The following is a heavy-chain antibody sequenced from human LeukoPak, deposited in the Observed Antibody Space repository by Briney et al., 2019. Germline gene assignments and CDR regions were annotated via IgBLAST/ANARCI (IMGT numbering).Heavy chain of an antibody. D-gene: IGHD6-19*01. CDR2: INAGNGNT. J-gene: IGHJ4*02. V-gene: IGHV1-3*01. CDR3: ASLGLVLDY. Sequence: ASVEVSCKASGYTFTSYTMHWVRQAPGQRLEWMGWINAGNGNTKYSQKFQGSVTFTRDTSANTGYMELSSLRSEDTAVYYCASLGLVLDYWGQGTLVTVSP. CDR1: GYTFTSYT.